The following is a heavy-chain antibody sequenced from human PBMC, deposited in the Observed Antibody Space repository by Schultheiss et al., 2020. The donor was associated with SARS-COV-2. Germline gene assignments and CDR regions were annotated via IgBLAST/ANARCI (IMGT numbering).Heavy chain of an antibody. D-gene: IGHD2-21*02. V-gene: IGHV3-23*01. CDR1: GFTFSSYA. CDR3: ERGPLAYCGGDCFSNPPYYYYYVMDV. CDR2: ISGSGGST. Sequence: GGSLRLSCAASGFTFSSYAMSWVRQAPGKGLEWVSAISGSGGSTYYADSVKGRFTISRDNAKNSLCLQMNNLRAEDTAVYYCERGPLAYCGGDCFSNPPYYYYYVMDVWGQGTTVTVSS. J-gene: IGHJ6*02.